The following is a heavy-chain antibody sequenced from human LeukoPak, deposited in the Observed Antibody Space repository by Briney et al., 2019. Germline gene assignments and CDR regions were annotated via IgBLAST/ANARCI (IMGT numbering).Heavy chain of an antibody. CDR3: ARDTGWELLEDDAFDI. D-gene: IGHD1-26*01. CDR1: GYTFTSYG. J-gene: IGHJ3*02. CDR2: ISAYNGNT. V-gene: IGHV1-18*01. Sequence: ASVKVSCKASGYTFTSYGISWVRQAPGQGLEWMGWISAYNGNTSYAQKLQGRVTMTTDTSPSTAYMELRSLRSDDTAVYYCARDTGWELLEDDAFDIWGQGTMVTVSS.